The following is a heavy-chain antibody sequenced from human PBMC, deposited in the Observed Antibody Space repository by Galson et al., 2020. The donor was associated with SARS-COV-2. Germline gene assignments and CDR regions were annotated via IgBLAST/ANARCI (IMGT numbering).Heavy chain of an antibody. D-gene: IGHD1-26*01. Sequence: GGSLRLSCAASGFTFSNYGMSWVRQAPGKGLEWVSVISTTGDYTFYADSVKGRFTISRDNSKNTMFLQMNSLRAEDTAVYYCAKHSGSYSFDYWGQGTLVTVSS. CDR3: AKHSGSYSFDY. CDR2: ISTTGDYT. V-gene: IGHV3-23*01. J-gene: IGHJ4*02. CDR1: GFTFSNYG.